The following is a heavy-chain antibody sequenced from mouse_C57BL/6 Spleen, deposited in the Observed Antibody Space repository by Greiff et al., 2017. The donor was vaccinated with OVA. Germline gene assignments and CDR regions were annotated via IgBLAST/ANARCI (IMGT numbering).Heavy chain of an antibody. J-gene: IGHJ4*01. Sequence: EVKLMESGEGLVKPGGSLKLSCAASGFTFSSYAMSWVRQTPEKRLEWVAYISSGGDYIYYADTVKGRFTISRDNARNTLYLQMSSLKSEDTAMYYFTREGYYSNPTYPMDYWGQGTSVTVSS. CDR1: GFTFSSYA. D-gene: IGHD2-5*01. V-gene: IGHV5-9-1*02. CDR2: ISSGGDYI. CDR3: TREGYYSNPTYPMDY.